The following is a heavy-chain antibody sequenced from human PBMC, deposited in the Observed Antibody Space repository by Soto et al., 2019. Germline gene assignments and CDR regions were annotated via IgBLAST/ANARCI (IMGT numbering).Heavy chain of an antibody. CDR1: GSTFSSYA. Sequence: QVQLVESGGGVVQPGRSLRLSCAASGSTFSSYAMHWVRQAPGKGLEWVAVILYDGSNQYYADSVKGRFTSSRDNAKNPLYLQMNSLRAEDTAVYYWAREVEGMDVWGQGTTVTVSS. CDR2: ILYDGSNQ. J-gene: IGHJ6*02. V-gene: IGHV3-30-3*01. CDR3: AREVEGMDV. D-gene: IGHD2-15*01.